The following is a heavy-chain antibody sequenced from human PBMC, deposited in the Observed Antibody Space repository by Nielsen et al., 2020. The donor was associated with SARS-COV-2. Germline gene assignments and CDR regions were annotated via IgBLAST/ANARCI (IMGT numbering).Heavy chain of an antibody. D-gene: IGHD3-3*01. CDR3: ATGPHLLRFLEWLPTDY. CDR2: IGTAGDT. CDR1: GFTFSSYD. Sequence: GESLKISCAASGFTFSSYDMHGVRQATGKGLEWVSAIGTAGDTYYPGAVKGRFTISRDNAKNSLYLQMHSLRAEATALYYCATGPHLLRFLEWLPTDYWGQGTLVTVSS. V-gene: IGHV3-13*01. J-gene: IGHJ4*02.